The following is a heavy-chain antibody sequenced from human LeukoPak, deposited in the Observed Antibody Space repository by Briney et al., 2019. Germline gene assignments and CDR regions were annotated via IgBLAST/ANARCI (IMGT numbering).Heavy chain of an antibody. D-gene: IGHD3-10*01. Sequence: SETLPLTCAVHGGSFSGYYWSWIRQPPGKGLEWIGEINHSGSTNYNPSLKSRVTISVDTSKNQFSLKLSSVTAADTAVYYCARSNLITMVQGVIIPCFDYWGQGTLVTVSS. CDR2: INHSGST. J-gene: IGHJ4*02. CDR1: GGSFSGYY. V-gene: IGHV4-34*01. CDR3: ARSNLITMVQGVIIPCFDY.